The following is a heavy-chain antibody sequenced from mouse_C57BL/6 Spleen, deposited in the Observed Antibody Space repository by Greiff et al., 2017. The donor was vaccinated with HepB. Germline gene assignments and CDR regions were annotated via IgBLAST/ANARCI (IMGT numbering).Heavy chain of an antibody. V-gene: IGHV1-64*01. J-gene: IGHJ1*03. Sequence: QVQLQQPGAELVKPGASVKLSCKASGYTFTSYWMHWVKQRPGQGLEWIGMIHPNSGSTNYNEKFKSKATLTVDKSSSTAYMQLSSLTSEGSAVYYCALIYYDYDGGYFDVWGTGTTVTVSS. D-gene: IGHD2-4*01. CDR2: IHPNSGST. CDR3: ALIYYDYDGGYFDV. CDR1: GYTFTSYW.